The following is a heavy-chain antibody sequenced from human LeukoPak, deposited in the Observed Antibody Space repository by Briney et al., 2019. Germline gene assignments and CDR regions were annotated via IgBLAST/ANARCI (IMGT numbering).Heavy chain of an antibody. V-gene: IGHV4-59*01. J-gene: IGHJ4*02. D-gene: IGHD6-6*01. CDR3: ARWGSIAVARFDY. Sequence: SETLSLTCTVSGGSISNYYWSWIRKPPGKGLEWIGYIYYTGSTNYNPSLTSRVNISVDTPKNQFSLNLTSVTAADTAVYYCARWGSIAVARFDYWGQGTLVTVSS. CDR1: GGSISNYY. CDR2: IYYTGST.